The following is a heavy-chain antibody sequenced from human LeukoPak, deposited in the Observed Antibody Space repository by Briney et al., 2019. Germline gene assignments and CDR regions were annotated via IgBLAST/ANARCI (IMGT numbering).Heavy chain of an antibody. CDR2: ISSSSSYI. D-gene: IGHD3-9*01. CDR1: GSTFSSYS. Sequence: GGSLRLSCAASGSTFSSYSMNWVRQAPGKGLEWVSSISSSSSYIYYADSVKGRFTISRDNAKNSLYLQMNSLRAEDTAVYYCARDSASDEYFGWLPPNYYYDYMDVWGKGTTVTVSS. V-gene: IGHV3-21*01. J-gene: IGHJ6*03. CDR3: ARDSASDEYFGWLPPNYYYDYMDV.